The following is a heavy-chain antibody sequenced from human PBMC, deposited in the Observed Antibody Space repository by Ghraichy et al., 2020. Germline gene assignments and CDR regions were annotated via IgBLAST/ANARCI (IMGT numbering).Heavy chain of an antibody. CDR2: MNPKSGKI. CDR1: RAPVCTPV. CDR3: ARRGLTGIDF. V-gene: IGHV1-8*01. D-gene: IGHD3-16*01. Sequence: ASVKVSCQICRAPVCTPVTNSYLLSTLLVLEWMGWMNPKSGKIAYAQKFQGRVTMTRNTSISTAYMEVNSLRSEDTAVYYCARRGLTGIDFWGQGTLITVTS. J-gene: IGHJ4*02.